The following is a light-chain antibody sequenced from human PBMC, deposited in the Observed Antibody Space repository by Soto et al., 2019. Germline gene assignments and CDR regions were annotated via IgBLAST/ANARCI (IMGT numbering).Light chain of an antibody. CDR2: GIS. V-gene: IGKV3-20*01. J-gene: IGKJ1*01. CDR1: QSISSIY. Sequence: EIVLTQSPGTLSLSPGERATLSCRASQSISSIYLAWYQQKPGQAPRVLIYGISSRATGIPDRFSGSGSGTDFTLTISRLEPEDFAVYYCQQYGSSPGTFGQGTKVEIK. CDR3: QQYGSSPGT.